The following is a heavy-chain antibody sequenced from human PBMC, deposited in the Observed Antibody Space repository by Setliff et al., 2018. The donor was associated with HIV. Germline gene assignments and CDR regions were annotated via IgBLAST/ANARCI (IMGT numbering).Heavy chain of an antibody. CDR1: GYSISSGYY. D-gene: IGHD5-18*01. V-gene: IGHV4-38-2*01. CDR3: ARTLRAAAMGYFDY. CDR2: IYHSGST. Sequence: ASETLSLTCAVSGYSISSGYYWGWIRQPPGKGLEWIGSIYHSGSTYNNPSLKSRVTISVGTSKNQFSLKLTSVTAADTAVYYCARTLRAAAMGYFDYWGQGTLVTVSS. J-gene: IGHJ4*02.